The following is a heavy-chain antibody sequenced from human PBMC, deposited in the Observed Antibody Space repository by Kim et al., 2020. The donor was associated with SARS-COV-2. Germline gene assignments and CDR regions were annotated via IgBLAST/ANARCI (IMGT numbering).Heavy chain of an antibody. J-gene: IGHJ3*02. V-gene: IGHV4-31*02. D-gene: IGHD3-22*01. CDR3: ARGSTYYYDSSDLRTDAFDI. Sequence: RVTISVDTSKNQFSLKLSSVTAADTAVYYCARGSTYYYDSSDLRTDAFDIWGQGTMVTVSS.